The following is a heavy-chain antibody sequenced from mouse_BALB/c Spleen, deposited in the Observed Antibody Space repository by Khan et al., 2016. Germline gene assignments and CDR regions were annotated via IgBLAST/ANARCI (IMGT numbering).Heavy chain of an antibody. CDR1: GFTFSGFG. V-gene: IGHV5-17*02. D-gene: IGHD1-1*01. J-gene: IGHJ2*01. CDR3: ARNLYGSHLDY. CDR2: ISSSSSTI. Sequence: EVELVESGGGLVQPGGSRKLSCEASGFTFSGFGMHWVRQAPEKGLEWVAYISSSSSTIFYAATLKGRFTISRDNPKNTLFLHMTSLRSEDTAVYYGARNLYGSHLDYWGQGTTLTVSS.